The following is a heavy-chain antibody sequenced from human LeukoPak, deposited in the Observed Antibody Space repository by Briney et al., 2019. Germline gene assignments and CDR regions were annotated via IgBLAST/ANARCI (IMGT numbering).Heavy chain of an antibody. CDR1: GFTFSSYW. CDR2: INSDGSST. J-gene: IGHJ4*02. V-gene: IGHV3-74*01. D-gene: IGHD5-12*01. CDR3: TRDRNARATKEDRYDY. Sequence: GGSLRLSCAASGFTFSSYWMHWVRQAPGKGLVWVSRINSDGSSTSYADSVKGRFTISRDNSRNSLYLQMNSLRPEDTAVYYCTRDRNARATKEDRYDYWGQGTLVTVSS.